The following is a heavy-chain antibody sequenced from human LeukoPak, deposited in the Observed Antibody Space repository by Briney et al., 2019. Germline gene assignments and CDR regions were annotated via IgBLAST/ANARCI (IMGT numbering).Heavy chain of an antibody. CDR1: GYTFTGYY. V-gene: IGHV1-2*02. J-gene: IGHJ6*03. Sequence: GASVKVSCKASGYTFTGYYMHWVRQAPGQGLEWMGWINPNSGGTNYAQKFQGRVTMTRDTSISTAYMELSRLRSGDTAVYYCARGYQLPYYYYYYYMDVWGKGTTVTVSS. CDR2: INPNSGGT. CDR3: ARGYQLPYYYYYYYMDV. D-gene: IGHD2-2*01.